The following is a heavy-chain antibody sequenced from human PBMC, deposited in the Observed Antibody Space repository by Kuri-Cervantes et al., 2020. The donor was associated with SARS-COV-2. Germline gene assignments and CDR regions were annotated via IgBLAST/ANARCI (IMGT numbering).Heavy chain of an antibody. J-gene: IGHJ3*02. Sequence: ASVKVSCKASGYTFTDYYMHWVRQAPGQGLDWMGWMNPNSGGTNSAQKFQGWVIMTRDTSITTAYMDLSRLRSDDTAVYYCARGPSWNYMWGTYRGGWDTFDIWGQGTMVTVSS. CDR3: ARGPSWNYMWGTYRGGWDTFDI. D-gene: IGHD3-16*02. CDR2: MNPNSGGT. V-gene: IGHV1-2*04. CDR1: GYTFTDYY.